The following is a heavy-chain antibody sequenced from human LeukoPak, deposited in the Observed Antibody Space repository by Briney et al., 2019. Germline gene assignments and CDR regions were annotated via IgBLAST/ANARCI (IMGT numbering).Heavy chain of an antibody. CDR3: ARARGDIGMAGDY. V-gene: IGHV4-59*01. J-gene: IGHJ4*02. CDR1: GGSITYNY. CDR2: IYYSGST. D-gene: IGHD5-18*01. Sequence: PSETLSLTCTVSGGSITYNYWNWIRQPPGKGLEWIGYIYYSGSTNYNPSLKRRVTISVDTSKNQFSLKLSSVTAADTAVYYCARARGDIGMAGDYWSQGTLVTVSP.